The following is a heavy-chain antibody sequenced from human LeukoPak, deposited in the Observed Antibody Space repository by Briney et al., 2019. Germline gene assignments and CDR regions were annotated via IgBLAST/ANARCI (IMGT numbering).Heavy chain of an antibody. D-gene: IGHD2-2*01. J-gene: IGHJ4*02. Sequence: SVKVSCKASGGTFSSYAISWVRQAPRQGLEWMGRIIPILGIANYAQKFQGRVTITADKSTSTAYMELSSLRSEDTAVYYCARDHCSSTSCYYYFDYWGQGTLVTVSS. V-gene: IGHV1-69*04. CDR3: ARDHCSSTSCYYYFDY. CDR2: IIPILGIA. CDR1: GGTFSSYA.